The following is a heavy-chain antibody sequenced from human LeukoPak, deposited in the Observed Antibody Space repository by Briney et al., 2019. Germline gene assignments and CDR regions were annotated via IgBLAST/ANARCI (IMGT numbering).Heavy chain of an antibody. CDR1: GGSFSGYY. CDR2: INHSGST. Sequence: SETLSLTCAVYGGSFSGYYWSWIRQPPGKGLEWIGEINHSGSTNYNPSLKSRVTISVDTSKNQFSLKLSSVTAADTAVYYCARLPSGNYYGSGSYYRPVYFDYWGQGTLVTVSS. CDR3: ARLPSGNYYGSGSYYRPVYFDY. D-gene: IGHD3-10*01. V-gene: IGHV4-34*01. J-gene: IGHJ4*02.